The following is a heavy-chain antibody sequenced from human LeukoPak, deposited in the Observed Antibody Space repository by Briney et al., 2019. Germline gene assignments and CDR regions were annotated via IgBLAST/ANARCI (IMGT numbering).Heavy chain of an antibody. CDR1: GLTFSSYG. D-gene: IGHD3-22*01. Sequence: GSLRLSCAASGLTFSSYGMHWVRQAPGKGLEWVAVISYDGSNKYYADSVKGRFTISRDNSKNTLYLQMNSLRAEDTAVYYCAKGIHYHDSSGYYFDYFDYWGQGTLVTVSS. V-gene: IGHV3-30*18. J-gene: IGHJ4*02. CDR2: ISYDGSNK. CDR3: AKGIHYHDSSGYYFDYFDY.